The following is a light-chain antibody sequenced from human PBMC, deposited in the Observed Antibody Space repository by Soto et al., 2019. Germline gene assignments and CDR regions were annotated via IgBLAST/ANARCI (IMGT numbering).Light chain of an antibody. J-gene: IGLJ1*01. Sequence: QSALTQPPSASGSPGQSVTISCTGTSSDVGGYNYVSWYQQHPGKAPKLMIYEVSKRPSGVPDRFSGYKSGNTASLTVSGLQVEAEADDSCSSHEGSNVFGPGTQVTVL. CDR1: SSDVGGYNY. V-gene: IGLV2-8*01. CDR2: EVS. CDR3: SSHEGSNV.